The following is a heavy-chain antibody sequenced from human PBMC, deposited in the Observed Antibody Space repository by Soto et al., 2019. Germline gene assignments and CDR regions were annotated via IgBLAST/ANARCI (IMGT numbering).Heavy chain of an antibody. V-gene: IGHV4-39*01. CDR2: IYFRGNT. Sequence: SETLSLTCSVSGDSINSDKYYWGWIRQPPGKGLEWIGSIYFRGNTYYNPSLQTRVTISPDKSKSQFSLKPNSVTAADSAVYFCARLEGLATNSYYXDFWGQGALVTVSS. CDR1: GDSINSDKYY. D-gene: IGHD3-9*01. CDR3: ARLEGLATNSYYXDF. J-gene: IGHJ4*02.